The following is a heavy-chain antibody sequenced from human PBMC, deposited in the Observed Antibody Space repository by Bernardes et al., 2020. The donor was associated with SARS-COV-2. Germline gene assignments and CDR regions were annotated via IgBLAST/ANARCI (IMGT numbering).Heavy chain of an antibody. CDR2: INHSGST. CDR3: ARRKPYGGSTTVTTSLYWFDP. D-gene: IGHD4-17*01. CDR1: GGSFSGYY. J-gene: IGHJ5*02. V-gene: IGHV4-34*01. Sequence: SETLSLTCAVYGGSFSGYYWSWIRQPPGKGLEWIGEINHSGSTNYNPSLKSRVTISVDTSKNQFSLKLSSVTAADTAVYYCARRKPYGGSTTVTTSLYWFDPWGQGTLVTVSS.